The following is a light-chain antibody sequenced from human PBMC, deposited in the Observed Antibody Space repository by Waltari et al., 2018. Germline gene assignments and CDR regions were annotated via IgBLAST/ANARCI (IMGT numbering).Light chain of an antibody. Sequence: QSALTQPASVSGSPGQSITISCTGTSSDVGGSNYVSWYQQHPGKAPKVMIYEVSRRPSGVSDRFSGSKSGNTASLTISGLQAEDEADYYCVSYTRNNTSIFGGGTKLTVL. CDR1: SSDVGGSNY. CDR2: EVS. V-gene: IGLV2-14*01. CDR3: VSYTRNNTSI. J-gene: IGLJ2*01.